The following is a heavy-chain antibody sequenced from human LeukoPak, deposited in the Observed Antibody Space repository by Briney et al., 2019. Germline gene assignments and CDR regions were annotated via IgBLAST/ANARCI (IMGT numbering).Heavy chain of an antibody. CDR3: AKYPRKVGPLDY. V-gene: IGHV3-23*01. CDR2: ISGSGGST. CDR1: GFTFSSYA. D-gene: IGHD1-26*01. J-gene: IGHJ4*02. Sequence: GASLSLSCAASGFTFSSYAMSWVRQAPGKGLEWVSAISGSGGSTYYADSVKGRFTISRDNSKNTLYLQMNSLRAEDTAVYYCAKYPRKVGPLDYWGQGTLVTVSS.